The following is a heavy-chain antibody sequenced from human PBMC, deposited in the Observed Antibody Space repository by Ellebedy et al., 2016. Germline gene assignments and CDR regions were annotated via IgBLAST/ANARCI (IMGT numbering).Heavy chain of an antibody. Sequence: GSLRLSCTVSGGSISSSSYYWGWIRQPPGKGLEWIGEINHSGSTNYNPSLKSRVTISVDTSKNQFSLKLSSVTAADTAVYYCAREGSGWSYFDYWGQGTLVTVSS. CDR1: GGSISSSSYY. V-gene: IGHV4-39*07. CDR3: AREGSGWSYFDY. D-gene: IGHD6-19*01. J-gene: IGHJ4*02. CDR2: INHSGST.